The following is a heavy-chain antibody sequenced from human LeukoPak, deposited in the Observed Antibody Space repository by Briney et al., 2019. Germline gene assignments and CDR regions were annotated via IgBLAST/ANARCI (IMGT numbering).Heavy chain of an antibody. CDR2: ISSSSSYI. CDR3: ARDQEWELLPHFDY. J-gene: IGHJ4*02. V-gene: IGHV3-21*01. CDR1: GFTFSSYS. D-gene: IGHD1-26*01. Sequence: GGSLRLPCAASGFTFSSYSMNWVRQAPGKWLEWVSSISSSSSYIYYADSVKGRFTISRDNAKNSLYLQMNSLRAEDTAVYYCARDQEWELLPHFDYWGQGTLVTVSS.